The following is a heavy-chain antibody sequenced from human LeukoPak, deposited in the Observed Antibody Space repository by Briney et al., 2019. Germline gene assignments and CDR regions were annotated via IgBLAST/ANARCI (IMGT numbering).Heavy chain of an antibody. CDR2: INPSGGST. V-gene: IGHV1-46*01. CDR1: GYTFTSYY. J-gene: IGHJ5*02. Sequence: AASVKVSCKASGYTFTSYYMHWVRQAPGQGLEWMGIINPSGGSTSYAQKFQGRVTMTRDTSTSTVYMELSSLRSEDTAVYYCARVGNYYDSTIRPWFDPWGQGTLVTVSS. CDR3: ARVGNYYDSTIRPWFDP. D-gene: IGHD3-22*01.